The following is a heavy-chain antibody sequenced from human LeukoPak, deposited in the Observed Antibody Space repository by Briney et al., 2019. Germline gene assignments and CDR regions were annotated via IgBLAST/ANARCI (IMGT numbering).Heavy chain of an antibody. CDR3: ARDSRADAFDI. CDR1: GYTFTSYY. V-gene: IGHV7-4-1*02. J-gene: IGHJ3*02. CDR2: INTNTGNP. Sequence: ASVKVSCKASGYTFTSYYMHWVRQAPGQGLEWMGWINTNTGNPTYAQGFTGRFVFSLDTSVSTAYLQISSLKAEDTAVYYCARDSRADAFDIWGQGTMVTVSS.